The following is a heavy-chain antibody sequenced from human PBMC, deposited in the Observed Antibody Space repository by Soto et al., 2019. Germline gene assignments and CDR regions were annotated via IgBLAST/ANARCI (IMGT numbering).Heavy chain of an antibody. J-gene: IGHJ5*02. D-gene: IGHD3-22*01. V-gene: IGHV3-23*01. CDR2: ISGSGGST. CDR1: GVTFSSYA. CDR3: AKLSSGGWLLWQPFDP. Sequence: GGSLRLCCAASGVTFSSYAMSWVRQAPGKGLEWVSAISGSGGSTYYADSVKGRFTISRDNSKNTLYLQMNSLRAEDTAVYYCAKLSSGGWLLWQPFDPWGQGTLVTVSS.